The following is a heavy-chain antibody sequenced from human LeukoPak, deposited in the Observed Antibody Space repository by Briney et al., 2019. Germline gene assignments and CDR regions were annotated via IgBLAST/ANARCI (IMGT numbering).Heavy chain of an antibody. CDR2: INHSGST. V-gene: IGHV4-34*01. CDR1: GGSFSGYY. D-gene: IGHD3-10*01. Sequence: SETLSLTCAVYGGSFSGYYWSWIRQPPGKGLEWIGEINHSGSTNYNPSLKSRVTISVDTSKNQLSLSLSYVTASDTAVYYCARQGPRGFAPSLVIWAKGKRSPSLQ. CDR3: ARQGPRGFAPSLVI. J-gene: IGHJ3*02.